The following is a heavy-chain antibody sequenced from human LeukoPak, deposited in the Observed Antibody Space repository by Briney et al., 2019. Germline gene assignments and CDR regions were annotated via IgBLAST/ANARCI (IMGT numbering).Heavy chain of an antibody. V-gene: IGHV4-59*08. Sequence: SETLSLTCTVSGGSMNNYYWNWIRQPPGKGLEWIGYSYYSGSTNYNPSLKSRVNISVDTSKNQFSLNLSYVTAAHTAVYYCARLGPVAMPFDYWGQGTLVTVSS. CDR1: GGSMNNYY. CDR2: SYYSGST. D-gene: IGHD2-2*01. CDR3: ARLGPVAMPFDY. J-gene: IGHJ4*02.